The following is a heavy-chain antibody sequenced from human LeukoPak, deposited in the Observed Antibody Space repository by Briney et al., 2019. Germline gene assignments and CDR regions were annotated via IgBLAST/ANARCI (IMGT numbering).Heavy chain of an antibody. V-gene: IGHV3-30*18. CDR3: AKGPGSSSWYYYFDY. CDR1: GFTFSSYG. Sequence: PGGSLRLSCAASGFTFSSYGMHWVRQAPGKGLEWVAVISYDGSNKYYADSVKGRFTISRDNSKNTLYLQMNSLRAEDTAVYYCAKGPGSSSWYYYFDYWGQGILVTVSS. D-gene: IGHD6-13*01. J-gene: IGHJ4*02. CDR2: ISYDGSNK.